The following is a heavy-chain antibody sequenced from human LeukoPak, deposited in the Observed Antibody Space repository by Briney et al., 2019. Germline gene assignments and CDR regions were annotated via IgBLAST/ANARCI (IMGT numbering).Heavy chain of an antibody. CDR2: INPNSGGT. CDR3: ARVGCSGGSCYGYYFDY. Sequence: GASVKVSCKASGYTFTGYYMHWVRQAPGQGLEWMGWINPNSGGTNYAQKFQGRVTMTRDTSISTAYVELSRLRSDDTAVYYCARVGCSGGSCYGYYFDYWAREPWSPSPQ. D-gene: IGHD2-15*01. J-gene: IGHJ4*02. V-gene: IGHV1-2*02. CDR1: GYTFTGYY.